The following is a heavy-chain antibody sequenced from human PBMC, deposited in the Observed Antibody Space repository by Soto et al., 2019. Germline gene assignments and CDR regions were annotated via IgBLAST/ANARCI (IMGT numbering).Heavy chain of an antibody. J-gene: IGHJ6*02. V-gene: IGHV1-69*06. CDR2: LIPIFGTA. Sequence: VQLVQSGAEVQKPWSSVKVSCKASEGPFSSYAISWVRQAPGQGLEWMGGLIPIFGTANYAQKFQGRVTITAEKYKYTAYMEPSSMRSEDTGVYYCARIKRIAVAGEGGSYCDYYCMDGWGQGPTVTVCS. CDR3: ARIKRIAVAGEGGSYCDYYCMDG. CDR1: EGPFSSYA. D-gene: IGHD6-19*01.